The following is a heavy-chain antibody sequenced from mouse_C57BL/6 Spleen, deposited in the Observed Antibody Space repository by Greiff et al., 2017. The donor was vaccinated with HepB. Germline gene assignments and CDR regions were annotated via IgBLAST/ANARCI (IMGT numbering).Heavy chain of an antibody. CDR3: ARGYGPFDY. V-gene: IGHV1-69*01. CDR1: GYTFTSYW. D-gene: IGHD2-10*02. J-gene: IGHJ2*01. CDR2: IDPSDSYT. Sequence: VQLQQPGAELVMPGASVKLSCKASGYTFTSYWMHWVKQRPGQGLEWIGEIDPSDSYTNYNQKFKGKSTLTVDKSSSTAYMQLSSLTSEDSAVYHCARGYGPFDYWGQGTTLTVSS.